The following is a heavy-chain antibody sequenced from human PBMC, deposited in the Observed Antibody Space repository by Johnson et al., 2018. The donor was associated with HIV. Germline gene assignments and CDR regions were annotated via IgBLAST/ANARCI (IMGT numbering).Heavy chain of an antibody. CDR1: GFTFSNYD. CDR2: IGTAGDT. Sequence: VQLVESGGGVVQPGRSLRLSCAASGFTFSNYDMHWVRQGSGKGLEWVSGIGTAGDTHYIESVKGRFTISRDNSKNTLYLQMNSLRGEETAVYYCAKDGPYSSGIDAFDIWGQGTMVTVSS. V-gene: IGHV3-13*01. CDR3: AKDGPYSSGIDAFDI. J-gene: IGHJ3*02. D-gene: IGHD6-19*01.